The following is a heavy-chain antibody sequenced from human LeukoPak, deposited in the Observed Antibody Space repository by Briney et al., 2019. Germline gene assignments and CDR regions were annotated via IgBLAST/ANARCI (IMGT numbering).Heavy chain of an antibody. V-gene: IGHV5-51*01. Sequence: AGESLKISCKGSGYSFTSYWIGWVRQMPGKGLEWMGIIYPGDSDTRYSPSFQDQVTISADKSISTAYLQWSSLKASDTAMYYCARRVVAGTSSGGWFDPWGQGTLVTVSS. CDR2: IYPGDSDT. D-gene: IGHD6-19*01. CDR3: ARRVVAGTSSGGWFDP. CDR1: GYSFTSYW. J-gene: IGHJ5*02.